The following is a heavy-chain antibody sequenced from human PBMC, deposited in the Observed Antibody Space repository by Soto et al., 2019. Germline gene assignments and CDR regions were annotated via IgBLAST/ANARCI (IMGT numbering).Heavy chain of an antibody. CDR2: LSYDGSNK. J-gene: IGHJ6*01. D-gene: IGHD3-22*01. V-gene: IGHV3-30*04. CDR3: VRDQQNPWKYDSSGYHRDYGMDV. Sequence: PEGSLRLPWAASGCTFSRFVMHWVRQAPGKGLEGVAALSYDGSNKNYADSVKGRFTISRDNSKSTLYLQMNSLTIADTAVYYCVRDQQNPWKYDSSGYHRDYGMDVWGQWTTVFV. CDR1: GCTFSRFV.